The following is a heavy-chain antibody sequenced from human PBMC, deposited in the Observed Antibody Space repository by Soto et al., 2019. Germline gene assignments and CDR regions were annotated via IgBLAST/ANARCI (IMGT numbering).Heavy chain of an antibody. CDR2: IYYSGST. CDR1: GGSISSSSYY. CDR3: ARHTYDFWSDYWPDY. V-gene: IGHV4-39*01. J-gene: IGHJ4*02. D-gene: IGHD3-3*01. Sequence: QLQLQESGPGLVKPSETLSLTCTVSGGSISSSSYYWGWIRQPPGKGLEWIGSIYYSGSTYYNPSLKSRVTISVDTSKNQFSLKLSSVTAADTAVYYCARHTYDFWSDYWPDYWGQGTLVTVSS.